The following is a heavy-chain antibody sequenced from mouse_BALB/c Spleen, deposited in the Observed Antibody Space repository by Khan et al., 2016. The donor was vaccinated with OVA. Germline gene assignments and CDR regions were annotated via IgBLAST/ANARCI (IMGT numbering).Heavy chain of an antibody. D-gene: IGHD1-1*01. V-gene: IGHV1-7*01. CDR1: GYTFINYW. J-gene: IGHJ2*01. CDR2: INPSTGYT. CDR3: ARRGLRWDLGY. Sequence: QVQLKQSGAELAKPGASVKMSCKASGYTFINYWILWVKQRPGQGLEWIGYINPSTGYTEYNQNFKDKATLTADKSSSTAYMQLSSLTSEDSAVYYCARRGLRWDLGYWGQGTTLTVSS.